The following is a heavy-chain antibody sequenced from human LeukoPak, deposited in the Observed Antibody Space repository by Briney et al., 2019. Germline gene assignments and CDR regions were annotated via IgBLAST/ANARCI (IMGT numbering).Heavy chain of an antibody. J-gene: IGHJ4*02. D-gene: IGHD3-22*01. CDR1: GYTFTSYY. CDR2: INPSVGST. Sequence: ASVKVSCKASGYTFTSYYIHWVRQAPGQGLEWMGIINPSVGSTNTAQRFRGRVTVTRDTSTSTVYMELSSLRYEDTAMYYCARDSSAYPFDYWGQGTRVTVSS. V-gene: IGHV1-46*01. CDR3: ARDSSAYPFDY.